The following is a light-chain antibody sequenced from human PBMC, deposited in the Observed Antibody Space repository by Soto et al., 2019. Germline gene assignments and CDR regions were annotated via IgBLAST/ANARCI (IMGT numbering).Light chain of an antibody. CDR2: AAS. CDR1: QDIGSD. CDR3: LQDHNYPWT. Sequence: IQMTQSPSSLSVSIIDRVTITCRASQDIGSDLGWYQQRPGEAPKLLLYAASTLRSGVPSRFSGSGSGTHFALTINSLQPEDSATYFCLQDHNYPWTFGQGTKVDIK. V-gene: IGKV1-6*02. J-gene: IGKJ1*01.